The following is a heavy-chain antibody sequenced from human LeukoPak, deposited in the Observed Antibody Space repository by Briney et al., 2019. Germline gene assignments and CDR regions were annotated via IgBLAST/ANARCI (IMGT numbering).Heavy chain of an antibody. D-gene: IGHD6-6*01. V-gene: IGHV1-46*01. CDR3: AIMPSEYSSSVYYYYYYMDV. CDR2: INPSGGST. CDR1: GYTFTSYY. J-gene: IGHJ6*03. Sequence: ASVKVSCKASGYTFTSYYMHWVRQAPGQGLEWMGIINPSGGSTSYAQKFQGRVTMTRDTSTSTVYMELSSLRSEDTAVYYCAIMPSEYSSSVYYYYYYMDVWGKGTTVTVSS.